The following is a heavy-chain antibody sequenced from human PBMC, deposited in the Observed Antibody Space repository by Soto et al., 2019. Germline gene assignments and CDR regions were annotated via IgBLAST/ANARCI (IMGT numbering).Heavy chain of an antibody. CDR2: IYYSGST. V-gene: IGHV4-30-4*01. CDR3: AREPNWGPFDY. CDR1: GGSISSGDYY. J-gene: IGHJ4*02. D-gene: IGHD7-27*01. Sequence: QVQLQESGPGLVKPSQTLSLTCTVSGGSISSGDYYWSWIRQPPGKGLEWIGYIYYSGSTYYNPSLKSGATRSEXTSKTQFSLKLSSVTAADTAVYYCAREPNWGPFDYWGQGTLVTVSS.